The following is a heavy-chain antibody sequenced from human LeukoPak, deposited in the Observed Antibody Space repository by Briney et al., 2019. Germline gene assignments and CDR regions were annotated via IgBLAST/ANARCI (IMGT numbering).Heavy chain of an antibody. CDR2: ISGGGGKT. Sequence: GASLRLSCAASGFTFSSYGMSWVRQAPEKGLEWVSAISGGGGKTYYADSVKGRFTISRDNSKNTLYLQLNSLRAEDTAVYYCTKGRGEAGAVAGTVWGQGTLVTVSS. CDR3: TKGRGEAGAVAGTV. J-gene: IGHJ4*02. D-gene: IGHD6-19*01. V-gene: IGHV3-23*01. CDR1: GFTFSSYG.